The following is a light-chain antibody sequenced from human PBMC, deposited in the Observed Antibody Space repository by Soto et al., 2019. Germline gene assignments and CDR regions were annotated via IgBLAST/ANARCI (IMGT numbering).Light chain of an antibody. V-gene: IGKV1-17*01. CDR3: QQHNTYPFT. J-gene: IGKJ3*01. CDR1: QDIRND. CDR2: AAS. Sequence: DIQMTQSPSSLSASVGDRVTITCRASQDIRNDVGWYQQKAGKAPNRLIFAASSLHSGVPSRFSGSRSGTEFTPTIASLQPGGFATYYSQQHNTYPFTFGGGTKGDIK.